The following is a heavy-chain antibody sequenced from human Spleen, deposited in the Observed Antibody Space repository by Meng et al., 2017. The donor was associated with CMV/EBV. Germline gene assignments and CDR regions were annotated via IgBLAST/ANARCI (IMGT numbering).Heavy chain of an antibody. CDR3: ARGQIAAAGTGIDY. J-gene: IGHJ4*02. CDR1: GFTFSSYA. Sequence: ESLKISCAASGFTFSSYAMSWVRQPPGKGLEWIGEINHSGSTNYNPSLKSRVTISVDTSKNQFSLKLSSVTAADTAVYYCARGQIAAAGTGIDYWGQGTLVTVSS. D-gene: IGHD6-13*01. CDR2: INHSGST. V-gene: IGHV4-34*01.